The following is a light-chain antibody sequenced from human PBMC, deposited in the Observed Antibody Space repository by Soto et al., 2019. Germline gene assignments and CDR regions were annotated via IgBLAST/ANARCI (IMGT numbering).Light chain of an antibody. CDR2: GAS. J-gene: IGKJ5*01. CDR1: QSVRNNY. CDR3: QQYGNPRIT. Sequence: ETFLTQSPGTLSLSGWEIATLSCRASQSVRNNYLAWYQQKPGQAPRLLISGASSRAAGIPDRFSGSGSETDFTLTISRLEPEDFALYFCQQYGNPRITFGQGARLEI. V-gene: IGKV3-20*01.